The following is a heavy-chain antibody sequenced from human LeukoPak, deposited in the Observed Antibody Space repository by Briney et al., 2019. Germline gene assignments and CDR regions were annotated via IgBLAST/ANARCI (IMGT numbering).Heavy chain of an antibody. V-gene: IGHV3-53*01. D-gene: IGHD2-2*01. CDR3: TKEGYAGRSGY. J-gene: IGHJ4*02. CDR2: IYSGGST. CDR1: GFIFSNYW. Sequence: GGSLRPSCATSGFIFSNYWMHWVRQAPGKGLEWVSVIYSGGSTYYADSVKGRFTVSRDNSKNTLYLQMNNLRAGDTAVYYCTKEGYAGRSGYWGQGTLVTVSS.